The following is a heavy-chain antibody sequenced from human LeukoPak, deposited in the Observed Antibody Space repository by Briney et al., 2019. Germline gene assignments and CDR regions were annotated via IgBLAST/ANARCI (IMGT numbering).Heavy chain of an antibody. Sequence: ASVKVSCKASGYTFTGYYMHWVRQAPGQGLEWMGWINPNSGGTNYAQKFQGRVTMTRDTSISTAYMELSRLRSDDTAVYYCARVRQYSYSDFDYWGQGTLVTVSS. CDR2: INPNSGGT. CDR3: ARVRQYSYSDFDY. CDR1: GYTFTGYY. D-gene: IGHD5-18*01. V-gene: IGHV1-2*02. J-gene: IGHJ4*02.